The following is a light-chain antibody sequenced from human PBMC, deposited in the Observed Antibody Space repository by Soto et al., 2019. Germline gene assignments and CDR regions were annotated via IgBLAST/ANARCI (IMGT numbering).Light chain of an antibody. CDR2: AAS. V-gene: IGKV1-27*01. J-gene: IGKJ3*01. CDR3: QKHNTVPLT. CDR1: HDISNY. Sequence: DVQMTQSPSSLSASVGDRGTITCRASHDISNYVAWLQQKPGKAPKLLIYAASTLQPGVPSRFSGGGSGVDFTLTISSLQPEDVATYYCQKHNTVPLTFGPGTKVDIK.